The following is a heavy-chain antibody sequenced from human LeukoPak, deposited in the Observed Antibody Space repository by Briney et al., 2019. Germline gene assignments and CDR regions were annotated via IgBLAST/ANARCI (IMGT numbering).Heavy chain of an antibody. D-gene: IGHD1-26*01. CDR3: ARDGGYRRSYLFDY. Sequence: SETLSLTCTVSGGSISSSSYYWGWIRQPPGKGLEWIGSVYHNGIAYYNPSLKSRVTISVDTSENQFSLKLSSVTAADTAVYYCARDGGYRRSYLFDYWGQGALVTVSS. V-gene: IGHV4-39*07. J-gene: IGHJ4*02. CDR1: GGSISSSSYY. CDR2: VYHNGIA.